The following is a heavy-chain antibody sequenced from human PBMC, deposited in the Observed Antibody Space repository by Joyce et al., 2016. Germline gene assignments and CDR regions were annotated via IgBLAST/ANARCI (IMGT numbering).Heavy chain of an antibody. CDR1: GDSLSSSPYY. Sequence: QVQLQESGPGLVKPSQTLSLTCTVSGDSLSSSPYYWSWVRQPAGKGLEWIGRIYTSGTTNYSPSPESRVTISLDTSKNQFSLKLTSVTAADTAVYYCARGVFYDFWSGHFDYWGQGTRVTVSS. V-gene: IGHV4-61*02. CDR3: ARGVFYDFWSGHFDY. J-gene: IGHJ4*02. D-gene: IGHD3-3*01. CDR2: IYTSGTT.